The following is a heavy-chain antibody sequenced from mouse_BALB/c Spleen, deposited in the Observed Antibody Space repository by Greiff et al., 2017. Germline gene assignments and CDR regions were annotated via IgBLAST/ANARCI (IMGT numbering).Heavy chain of an antibody. Sequence: EVMLVESGGGLVQPGGSRKLSCAASGFTFSSFGMHWVRQAPEKGLEWVAYISSGSSTIYYADTVKGRFTISRDNPKNTLFLQMTSLRSEDTAMYYCATTYGGNRMDYWGQGTSVTVSS. V-gene: IGHV5-17*02. D-gene: IGHD1-1*02. J-gene: IGHJ4*01. CDR3: ATTYGGNRMDY. CDR2: ISSGSSTI. CDR1: GFTFSSFG.